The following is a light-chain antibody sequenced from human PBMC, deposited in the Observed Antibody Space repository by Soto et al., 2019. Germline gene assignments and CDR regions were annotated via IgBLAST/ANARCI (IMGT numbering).Light chain of an antibody. J-gene: IGLJ2*01. V-gene: IGLV2-11*01. CDR1: SSDVGGYNY. Sequence: QSALTQPRSVSGSPGQSVTISCTGTSSDVGGYNYVSWYQQHPGKAPKLMIYDVSKRPSGVPDRFSGSKSGNTASLTISGLQADDEADYYGCSYTGSYTFEVVFGGGTKLTVL. CDR2: DVS. CDR3: CSYTGSYTFEVV.